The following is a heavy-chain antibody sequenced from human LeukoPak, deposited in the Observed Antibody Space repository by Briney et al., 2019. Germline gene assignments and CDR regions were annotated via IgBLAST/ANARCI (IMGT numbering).Heavy chain of an antibody. CDR1: GFTFSKYA. CDR2: INAAAGT. V-gene: IGHV3-23*01. D-gene: IGHD1-26*01. Sequence: GGSLRLSCATSGFTFSKYAMSWVRQAPGKGLEWVSGINAAAGTDYGESVKGRFTISRDNSKNTLSLQMNSLRAEDTALYYCAKDGRTSSPKWGQGILVTVSS. J-gene: IGHJ4*02. CDR3: AKDGRTSSPK.